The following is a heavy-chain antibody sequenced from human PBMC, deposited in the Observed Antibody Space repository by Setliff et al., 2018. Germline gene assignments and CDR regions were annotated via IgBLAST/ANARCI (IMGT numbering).Heavy chain of an antibody. D-gene: IGHD6-19*01. Sequence: VKVSCKASGYTFTSYGFSWVRQAPGQGLEWVGWISAYNGNTNYGQKYQGRVTMTTDTSTNTVYMELRSLRSDDTAVYFCVREYSGGGLMWGQGTMVTVSS. V-gene: IGHV1-18*01. CDR3: VREYSGGGLM. CDR1: GYTFTSYG. CDR2: ISAYNGNT. J-gene: IGHJ3*01.